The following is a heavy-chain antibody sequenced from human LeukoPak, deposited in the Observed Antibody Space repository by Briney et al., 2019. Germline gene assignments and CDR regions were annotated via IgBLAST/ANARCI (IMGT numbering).Heavy chain of an antibody. D-gene: IGHD3-9*01. CDR3: ARVRYYDILTGYLHTGDYYGMDV. CDR1: GYTFTSYA. Sequence: ASVKVSCKASGYTFTSYAMNWVRQAPGQGLEWMGWVNTNTGNTTYAQGFTGRFVFSLDTSVSTAYLQISSLKAEDTAVYYCARVRYYDILTGYLHTGDYYGMDVWGQGTTVTVSS. V-gene: IGHV7-4-1*02. CDR2: VNTNTGNT. J-gene: IGHJ6*02.